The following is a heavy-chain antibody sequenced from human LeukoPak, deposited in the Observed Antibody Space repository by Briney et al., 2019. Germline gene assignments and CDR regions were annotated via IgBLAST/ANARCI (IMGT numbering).Heavy chain of an antibody. CDR1: GDSVSSNSAA. J-gene: IGHJ4*02. Sequence: SQTNSLTCAISGDSVSSNSAAWYWIRQSPSRGLEWLGRTYYRSKWYNDYALSVKGRITIDPDTSKNQFSLQLNSVTPEDTAVYYCARQGPRRGYFDYWGQGALVTVSS. D-gene: IGHD3-10*01. CDR3: ARQGPRRGYFDY. CDR2: TYYRSKWYN. V-gene: IGHV6-1*01.